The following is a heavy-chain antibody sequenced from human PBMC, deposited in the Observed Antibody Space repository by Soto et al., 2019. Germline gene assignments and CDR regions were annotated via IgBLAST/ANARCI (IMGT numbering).Heavy chain of an antibody. D-gene: IGHD3-3*01. CDR3: ARIPLYYDFWSGYYGPRNSGGYYYMDV. CDR2: IFSNDEK. V-gene: IGHV2-26*01. Sequence: SGPTLVNPTETLTLTCTVSGFSLSNARMGVSWIRQPPGKALEWLAHIFSNDEKSYSTSLKSRLTISKDTSKSQVVLTMTNMDPVDTATYYCARIPLYYDFWSGYYGPRNSGGYYYMDVWGKGTTVTVSS. J-gene: IGHJ6*03. CDR1: GFSLSNARMG.